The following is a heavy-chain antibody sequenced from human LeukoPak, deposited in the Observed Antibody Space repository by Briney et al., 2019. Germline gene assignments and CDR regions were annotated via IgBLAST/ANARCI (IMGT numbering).Heavy chain of an antibody. CDR3: ARDGPSIAAAGTLSEYPDY. CDR2: ISAYNGNT. CDR1: GYTFTSYG. Sequence: ASVTVSFKASGYTFTSYGISWVRPARGQGLEWMGWISAYNGNTNYAQKLQGRVTMTTDTSTSTAYMELRSLRSDDTAVYYCARDGPSIAAAGTLSEYPDYWGQGTPVTVSS. V-gene: IGHV1-18*01. D-gene: IGHD6-13*01. J-gene: IGHJ4*02.